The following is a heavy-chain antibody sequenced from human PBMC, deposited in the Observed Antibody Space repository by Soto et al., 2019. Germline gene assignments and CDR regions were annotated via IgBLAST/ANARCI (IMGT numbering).Heavy chain of an antibody. Sequence: TSETLSLTCAVYGGSFSGYYWSWIRQPPGKGLEWIGEINHSGSTNYNPSLKSRVTISVDTSKNQFSLKLSSVTAADTAVYYCARGGRQAYYYYYMDVWGKGTTVTVSS. V-gene: IGHV4-34*01. J-gene: IGHJ6*03. CDR1: GGSFSGYY. CDR3: ARGGRQAYYYYYMDV. CDR2: INHSGST. D-gene: IGHD3-10*01.